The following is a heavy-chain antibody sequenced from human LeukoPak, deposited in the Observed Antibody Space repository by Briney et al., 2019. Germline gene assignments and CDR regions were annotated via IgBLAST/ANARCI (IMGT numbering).Heavy chain of an antibody. D-gene: IGHD6-19*01. CDR1: GSGYTFTSYG. J-gene: IGHJ3*02. CDR2: ISAYNGNT. Sequence: ASVKVSCKASGSGYTFTSYGISWVRQAPGQGLEWMGWISAYNGNTNYAQKLQGRVTMTTDTSTSTAYMELRSLRSDDTAVYYCASGKGGSGWFDAFDIWGQGTMVTVSS. V-gene: IGHV1-18*01. CDR3: ASGKGGSGWFDAFDI.